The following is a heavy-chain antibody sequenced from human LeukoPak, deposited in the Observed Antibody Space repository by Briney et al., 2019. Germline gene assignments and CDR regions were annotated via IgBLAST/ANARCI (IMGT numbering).Heavy chain of an antibody. J-gene: IGHJ4*02. V-gene: IGHV3-66*01. Sequence: LTGGSLRLSSAASGFTVSSNYMSWVRQAPGKGLEWVSVIYSGGSTYYADSVKGRFTISRDNSKNTLYLQMNSLRAEDTAVYYCARLPRGAAAGTLDYWGQGTLVTVSS. CDR3: ARLPRGAAAGTLDY. CDR1: GFTVSSNY. D-gene: IGHD6-13*01. CDR2: IYSGGST.